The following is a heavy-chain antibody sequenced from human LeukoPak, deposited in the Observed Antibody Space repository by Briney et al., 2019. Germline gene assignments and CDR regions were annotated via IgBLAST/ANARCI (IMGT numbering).Heavy chain of an antibody. D-gene: IGHD4-23*01. CDR2: IRGSGGTT. CDR3: ARDARDGYGGNPFDY. Sequence: PGGSLRLSCAASGFTFCSYAMYWVRQAPGKGLEWVSTIRGSGGTTYYADSVKGRFTISRDNSKNTLYLQMNSLRAEDTAVYYCARDARDGYGGNPFDYWGQGTLVTVSS. CDR1: GFTFCSYA. V-gene: IGHV3-23*01. J-gene: IGHJ4*02.